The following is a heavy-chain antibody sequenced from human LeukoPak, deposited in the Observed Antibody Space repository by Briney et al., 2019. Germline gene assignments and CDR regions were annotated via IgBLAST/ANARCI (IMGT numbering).Heavy chain of an antibody. D-gene: IGHD5-24*01. CDR3: ARNRDGYNYFWFDP. Sequence: SVKVCCKASGGTVSSYAISWVRQAPGQGLEWMGGMIPIFGTANYAQTFQGRVTITADESTSTAYMELSSLRSEDTAVYYCARNRDGYNYFWFDPWGQGTLVTVSS. CDR2: MIPIFGTA. CDR1: GGTVSSYA. V-gene: IGHV1-69*01. J-gene: IGHJ5*02.